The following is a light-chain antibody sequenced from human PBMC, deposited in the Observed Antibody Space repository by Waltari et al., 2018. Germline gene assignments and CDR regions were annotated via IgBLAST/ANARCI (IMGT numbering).Light chain of an antibody. J-gene: IGLJ2*01. Sequence: QSALTQPASVSGSPGQSITISCTGTSNDVGASNFVSWYQQPPGRAPQLMLYVVTERPSGISSRFSGSKSANTASLTISGLLPEDEAIYYCSSFTDTHTLLFGGGTTVTVL. CDR1: SNDVGASNF. CDR3: SSFTDTHTLL. V-gene: IGLV2-14*03. CDR2: VVT.